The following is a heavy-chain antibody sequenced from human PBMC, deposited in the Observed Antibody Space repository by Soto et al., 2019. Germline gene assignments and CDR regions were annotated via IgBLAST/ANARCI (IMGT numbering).Heavy chain of an antibody. CDR3: ARGRSNWGVVHYYYMDV. Sequence: SETLSLTCAFYGGSFSGYYWSWIRQPPGKGLEWIGEINHSGGTNYNPSLKSRVTISVDTSKNQFSLKLSSVTAADTAVYYCARGRSNWGVVHYYYMDVWGKGTTVTVSS. CDR2: INHSGGT. J-gene: IGHJ6*03. V-gene: IGHV4-34*01. CDR1: GGSFSGYY. D-gene: IGHD3-10*01.